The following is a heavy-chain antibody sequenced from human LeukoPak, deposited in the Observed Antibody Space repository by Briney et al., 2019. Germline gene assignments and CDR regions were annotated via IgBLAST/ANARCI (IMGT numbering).Heavy chain of an antibody. V-gene: IGHV1-69*05. J-gene: IGHJ4*02. Sequence: SVKVSCKASGGTFSSYAISWVRQAPGQGLEWMGGIIPIFGTANYAQKFQGRVTITTDESTSTAYMELSSLRSEDTAVYYCAESEYDRQANFDYWGQGTLVTVSS. D-gene: IGHD3-3*01. CDR2: IIPIFGTA. CDR1: GGTFSSYA. CDR3: AESEYDRQANFDY.